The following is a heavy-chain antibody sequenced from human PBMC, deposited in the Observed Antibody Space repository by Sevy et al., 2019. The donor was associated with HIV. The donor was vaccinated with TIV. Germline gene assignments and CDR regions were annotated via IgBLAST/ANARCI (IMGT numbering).Heavy chain of an antibody. D-gene: IGHD6-19*01. V-gene: IGHV3-48*02. CDR1: GFTFSSYT. CDR3: ARDIQKWLGPGGDPV. Sequence: GGSLRLSCAASGFTFSSYTMNWVRQAPGKGLEWVSYISSSSSTIYYADSVKGRFTISRDNAKNSLYLQMNSLRDEDTAIYYCARDIQKWLGPGGDPVWGQRTLVTVSS. J-gene: IGHJ4*02. CDR2: ISSSSSTI.